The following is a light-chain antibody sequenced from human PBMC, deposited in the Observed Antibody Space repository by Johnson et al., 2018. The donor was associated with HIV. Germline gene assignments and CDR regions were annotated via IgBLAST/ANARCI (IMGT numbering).Light chain of an antibody. V-gene: IGLV1-51*01. J-gene: IGLJ1*01. CDR3: GTWDRSLSAGGF. Sequence: QSVLTQPPSVSAAPGQKVTISCSGSSSNIGNNYVSWYQQLPGTAPKLLIYDNNKRPSGIPDRFSGSKSGTSATLAITGLQTGDEAAFYCGTWDRSLSAGGFFGTGTKVTVL. CDR2: DNN. CDR1: SSNIGNNY.